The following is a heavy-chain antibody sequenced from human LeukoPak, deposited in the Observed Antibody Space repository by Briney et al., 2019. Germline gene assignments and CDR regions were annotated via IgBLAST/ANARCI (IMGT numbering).Heavy chain of an antibody. CDR1: GVSFTSHY. CDR2: TSYTGST. Sequence: SETLSLTCTVSGVSFTSHYWTWIRQSPGTGLEWIGYTSYTGSTNYNPSLKSRVTISVDTSKNQFSLKLSSVTAADTAVYYCARDVSFDYWGQGTLVTVSS. J-gene: IGHJ4*02. CDR3: ARDVSFDY. V-gene: IGHV4-59*11.